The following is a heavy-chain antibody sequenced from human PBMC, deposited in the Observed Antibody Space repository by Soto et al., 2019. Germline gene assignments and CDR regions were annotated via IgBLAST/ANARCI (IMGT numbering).Heavy chain of an antibody. Sequence: EVQLVESGGGLVQPGGSLRLSCAASGFTFSSHWMHWVRQVPGKGLVWVSRIKSDGSSTAYADSVKGRFTISRDNAKNTLYLQMNSLRVEDSPVYYRAIDRPEILNPNGHPMFDYRGQGTLITVSS. V-gene: IGHV3-74*01. CDR3: AIDRPEILNPNGHPMFDY. D-gene: IGHD6-6*01. J-gene: IGHJ4*02. CDR1: GFTFSSHW. CDR2: IKSDGSST.